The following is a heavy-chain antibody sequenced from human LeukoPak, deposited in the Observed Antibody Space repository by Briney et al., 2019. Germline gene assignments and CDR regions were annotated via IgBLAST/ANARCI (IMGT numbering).Heavy chain of an antibody. V-gene: IGHV1-2*02. CDR2: INPNSGGT. J-gene: IGHJ6*03. D-gene: IGHD6-6*01. CDR3: ARGRSSSGSSYYYMDV. Sequence: ASVKVSCKASGYTFTSYYIHWVRQAPGQGLEWMGWINPNSGGTNYAQKFQGRVTMTRDTSISTAYMELSRLRSDDTAVYYCARGRSSSGSSYYYMDVWGKGTTVTVSS. CDR1: GYTFTSYY.